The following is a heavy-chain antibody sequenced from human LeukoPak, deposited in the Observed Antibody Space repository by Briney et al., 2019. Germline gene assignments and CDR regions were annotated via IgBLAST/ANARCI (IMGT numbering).Heavy chain of an antibody. CDR2: IYYSGST. CDR3: ARGTGYCSGGSCS. D-gene: IGHD2-15*01. Sequence: SETLSLTCNVSGGSISSYYWSWIRQPPGKGLEWIGYIYYSGSTNYNPSLKSRVTISVDTSKNQFSLKLSSVTAADTAVYYCARGTGYCSGGSCSWGQGTLVTVSS. CDR1: GGSISSYY. J-gene: IGHJ5*02. V-gene: IGHV4-59*01.